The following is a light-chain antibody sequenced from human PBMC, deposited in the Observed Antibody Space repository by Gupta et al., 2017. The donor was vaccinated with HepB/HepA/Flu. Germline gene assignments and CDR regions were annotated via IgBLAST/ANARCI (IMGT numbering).Light chain of an antibody. CDR2: RSN. J-gene: IGLJ3*02. V-gene: IGLV1-47*01. CDR3: ASWDDSLRAVV. Sequence: HSVLTHPPSASVSPGQRVPISCSRSNNNMGNTYVYWYHQLPGTTPKLLIYRSNQRPSGVPDRFSGSKSGTSASLASSGLRAEDEADYYCASWDDSLRAVVFGGGIKLTVL. CDR1: NNNMGNTY.